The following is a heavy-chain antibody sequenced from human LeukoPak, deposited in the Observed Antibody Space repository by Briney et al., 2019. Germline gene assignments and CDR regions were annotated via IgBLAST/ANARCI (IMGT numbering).Heavy chain of an antibody. CDR2: IYYSGST. Sequence: SETLSLTCTVSGGSISSYYWSWIRQPPGKGLEWIGYIYYSGSTNYNPSLKSRVTISVDTSKNQFSLKLSSVPAADTAVYYCARDSEQYYFDYWGQGPLVTVSS. D-gene: IGHD6-19*01. CDR1: GGSISSYY. CDR3: ARDSEQYYFDY. V-gene: IGHV4-59*01. J-gene: IGHJ4*02.